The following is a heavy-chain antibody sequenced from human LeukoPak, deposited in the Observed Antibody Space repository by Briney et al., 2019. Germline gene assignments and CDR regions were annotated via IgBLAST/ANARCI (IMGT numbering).Heavy chain of an antibody. D-gene: IGHD3-22*01. CDR2: ISADNGNT. V-gene: IGHV1-18*01. Sequence: ASVKVSCKASGYTFITYPMNWVRQAPGQGLEWMGWISADNGNTNYAQKLQGRVTMTTDTSTSTAYMELRSLRSDDTAVYYCARDGYYDNWGQGTLVTVSS. CDR3: ARDGYYDN. J-gene: IGHJ4*02. CDR1: GYTFITYP.